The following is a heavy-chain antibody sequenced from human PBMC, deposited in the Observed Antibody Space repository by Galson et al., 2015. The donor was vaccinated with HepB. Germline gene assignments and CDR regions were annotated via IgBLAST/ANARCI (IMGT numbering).Heavy chain of an antibody. D-gene: IGHD6-13*01. J-gene: IGHJ5*02. V-gene: IGHV3-30*04. CDR3: ARDLRQLVLFDYSFDP. CDR2: ISYDGSNK. Sequence: SLRLSCAASGFAFSSYAMHWVRQAPGKGLEWVAVISYDGSNKYYADSVKGRFTISRDNSKNTLYLQMNSLRAEDTAVYYCARDLRQLVLFDYSFDPWGQGTLVTVSS. CDR1: GFAFSSYA.